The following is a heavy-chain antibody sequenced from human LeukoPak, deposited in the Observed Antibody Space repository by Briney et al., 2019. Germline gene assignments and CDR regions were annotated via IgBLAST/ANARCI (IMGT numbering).Heavy chain of an antibody. CDR1: GGSISGSTYY. J-gene: IGHJ4*02. D-gene: IGHD1-1*01. V-gene: IGHV4-39*01. CDR2: LYYSGNT. CDR3: GRQTRDNSYPRYFDS. Sequence: SETLSLTCNVSGGSISGSTYYWGWIRQPPGKGLEWIGSLYYSGNTYYNPSLMGRVTIFVDTSNNQISLKLTSVTAADTAVYYCGRQTRDNSYPRYFDSWGQGALVTVSS.